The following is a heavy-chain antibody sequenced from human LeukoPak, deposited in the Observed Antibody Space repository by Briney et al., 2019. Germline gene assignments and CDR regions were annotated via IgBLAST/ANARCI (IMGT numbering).Heavy chain of an antibody. CDR2: IIPIFGTA. Sequence: SVKVSCKASGGTFSSYAINWVRQAPGQGLEWMGGIIPIFGTANYAQKFQGRVTITADESTSTAYMELSSLRSEDTAVYYCARDTGITGTYYMDVWGKGTTVTVSS. V-gene: IGHV1-69*13. CDR1: GGTFSSYA. D-gene: IGHD1-20*01. CDR3: ARDTGITGTYYMDV. J-gene: IGHJ6*03.